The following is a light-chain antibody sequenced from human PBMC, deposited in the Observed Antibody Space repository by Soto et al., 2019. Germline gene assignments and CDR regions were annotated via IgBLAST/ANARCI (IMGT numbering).Light chain of an antibody. CDR3: QQSYDTLWT. Sequence: DIQLTQSPSSLSASVGDRVSITCRASQRISTYLNWFQQKPGRAPNLLIFTTSTLESGVSSRFSGSGSVTDFTLTISSLQPEDVATYYCQQSYDTLWTFGQGTRVDI. J-gene: IGKJ1*01. CDR1: QRISTY. V-gene: IGKV1-39*01. CDR2: TTS.